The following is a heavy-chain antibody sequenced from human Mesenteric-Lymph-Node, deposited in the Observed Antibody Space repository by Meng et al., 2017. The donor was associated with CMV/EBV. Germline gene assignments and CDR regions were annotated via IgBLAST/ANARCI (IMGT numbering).Heavy chain of an antibody. CDR1: GFSITTYS. J-gene: IGHJ6*02. Sequence: GESLKISCVASGFSITTYSMNWVRQAPGKGLEWVSSISSGGGTRYYADSAKGRFTISRDNAKNSLYLQMNSLRAEDTAVYYCARGSSSWSGYFWRDYGMDVWGQGTTVTVSS. D-gene: IGHD3-3*01. CDR2: ISSGGGTR. CDR3: ARGSSSWSGYFWRDYGMDV. V-gene: IGHV3-48*04.